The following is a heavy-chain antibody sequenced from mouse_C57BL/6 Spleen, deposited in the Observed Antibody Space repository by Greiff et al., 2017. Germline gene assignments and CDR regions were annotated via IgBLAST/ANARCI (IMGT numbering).Heavy chain of an antibody. V-gene: IGHV5-6*01. J-gene: IGHJ3*01. CDR1: GFTFSSYG. CDR3: ARHEGQRGFAY. CDR2: ISSGGSYT. Sequence: EVKLMESGGDLVKPGGSLKLSCAASGFTFSSYGMSWVRQTPDKRLEWVATISSGGSYTYYPDSVKGRFTISRDNAKNTLYLQMSSLKSEDTAMYYCARHEGQRGFAYWGQGTLVTVSA.